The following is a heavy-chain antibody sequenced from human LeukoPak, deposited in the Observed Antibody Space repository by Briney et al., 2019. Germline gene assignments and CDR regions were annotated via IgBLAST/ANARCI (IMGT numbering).Heavy chain of an antibody. D-gene: IGHD4-11*01. CDR1: GFNFNNFG. Sequence: PGGSLRLSCAASGFNFNNFGMHWVRQAPGKGLEWVSFIRYDGSDKYYADSVKGRFTISRDNAKNTLSLQMNSLRAEDTAVYYCARDTLYSNYGDYWGQGTLVTVSS. CDR3: ARDTLYSNYGDY. J-gene: IGHJ4*02. V-gene: IGHV3-30*02. CDR2: IRYDGSDK.